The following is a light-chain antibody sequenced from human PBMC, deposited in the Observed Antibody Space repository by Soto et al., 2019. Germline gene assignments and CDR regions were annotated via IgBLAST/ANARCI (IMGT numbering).Light chain of an antibody. CDR2: DVN. V-gene: IGLV2-14*01. CDR3: ASYTSHTTLI. J-gene: IGLJ2*01. Sequence: ALTQPASVSGSPGQSITISCTGSSSDIGAYNYVSWYRQVPGKAPKLMINDVNNRPSGVSSRFSGSKSGNTASLTISGLQAEDEADYYCASYTSHTTLIFGGGTKLTVL. CDR1: SSDIGAYNY.